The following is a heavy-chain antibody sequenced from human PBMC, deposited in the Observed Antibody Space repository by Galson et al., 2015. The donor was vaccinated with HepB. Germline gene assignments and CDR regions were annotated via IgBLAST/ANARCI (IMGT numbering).Heavy chain of an antibody. V-gene: IGHV1-69*01. J-gene: IGHJ6*02. Sequence: SCKASGGTFSSYAISWVRQAPGQGLEWMGGIIPIFGTANYAQKFQGRVTITADESTSTAYMELSSLRSEDTAVYYCAILWGSIVVVPPPDYYYGMDVWGQGTTVTVSS. CDR2: IIPIFGTA. D-gene: IGHD2-2*01. CDR1: GGTFSSYA. CDR3: AILWGSIVVVPPPDYYYGMDV.